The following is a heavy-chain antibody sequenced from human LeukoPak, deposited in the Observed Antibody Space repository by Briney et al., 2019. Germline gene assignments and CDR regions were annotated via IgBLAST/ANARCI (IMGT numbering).Heavy chain of an antibody. CDR3: ARCRRSLGSSGWYYY. D-gene: IGHD6-19*01. V-gene: IGHV1-2*02. Sequence: ASVKVSCKASGYTFTGYYMHWVRQAPGQGLEWMGWINPNSGGTNYAQKFQGRVTMTRDTSISTAYMELSRLISDDTALYYCARCRRSLGSSGWYYYWGQGTLVTVSS. CDR1: GYTFTGYY. CDR2: INPNSGGT. J-gene: IGHJ4*02.